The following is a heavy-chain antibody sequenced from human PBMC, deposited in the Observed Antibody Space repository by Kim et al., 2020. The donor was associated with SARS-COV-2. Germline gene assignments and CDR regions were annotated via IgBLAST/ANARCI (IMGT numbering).Heavy chain of an antibody. CDR2: ISWNSGSI. CDR1: GFIFDDYA. D-gene: IGHD6-19*01. CDR3: AKDIRYSSGWSFDY. Sequence: GGSLRLSCAASGFIFDDYAMHWVRQAPGKGLEWVSGISWNSGSIGYADSVKGRFTISRDNAKNSLYLQMNSLRAEDTALYYCAKDIRYSSGWSFDYWGRG. J-gene: IGHJ4*02. V-gene: IGHV3-9*01.